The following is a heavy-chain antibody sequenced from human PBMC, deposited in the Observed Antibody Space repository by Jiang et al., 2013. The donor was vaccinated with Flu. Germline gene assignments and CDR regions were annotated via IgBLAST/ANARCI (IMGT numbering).Heavy chain of an antibody. D-gene: IGHD1-26*01. CDR1: GYTFTGYY. J-gene: IGHJ6*03. CDR2: INPDSGGT. V-gene: IGHV1-2*02. Sequence: SGAEVKKPGASVKVSCKASGYTFTGYYIYWVRQVSGQGLEWMGWINPDSGGTKYAQKFQGRVTMTRDASINIVYMDLTSLRSVDTAVYFCARDHPTGSPYDSYFYYYMDVWATGTTVTVSS. CDR3: ARDHPTGSPYDSYFYYYMDV.